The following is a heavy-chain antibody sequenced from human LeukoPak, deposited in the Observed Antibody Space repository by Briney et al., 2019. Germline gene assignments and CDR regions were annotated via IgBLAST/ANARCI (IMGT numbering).Heavy chain of an antibody. Sequence: PGGSLRLSCVASGFTFSSYSMNWVRQAPGKGLEWVSSISSGSSYIYYADSVKGRFTISRDNAKDSLYLQMSSLRAEDTAVYYCARLSYSVTDYWGQGTLVTVSS. J-gene: IGHJ4*02. D-gene: IGHD5/OR15-5a*01. CDR1: GFTFSSYS. V-gene: IGHV3-21*01. CDR2: ISSGSSYI. CDR3: ARLSYSVTDY.